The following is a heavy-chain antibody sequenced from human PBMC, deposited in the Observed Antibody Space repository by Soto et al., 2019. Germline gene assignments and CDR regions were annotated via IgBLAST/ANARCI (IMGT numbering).Heavy chain of an antibody. CDR1: GFTFSTHD. Sequence: QVQVVESGGGVVQPGRSLRLSCAASGFTFSTHDMHWVRQAPGKGLEWLAVISNDGSKKYYSDSVKGRFTSSRDNSKNTLFLQLNSLRAEDTAVYYCAKGDPFYDFKYGMDVWGQGTTVTVSS. CDR2: ISNDGSKK. D-gene: IGHD3-3*01. J-gene: IGHJ6*02. CDR3: AKGDPFYDFKYGMDV. V-gene: IGHV3-30*18.